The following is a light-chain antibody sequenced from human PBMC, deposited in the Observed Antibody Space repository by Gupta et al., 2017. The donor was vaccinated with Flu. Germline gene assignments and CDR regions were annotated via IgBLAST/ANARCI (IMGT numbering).Light chain of an antibody. V-gene: IGLV3-25*03. Sequence: ALPKQYVYWYQRKPGQAPMLVMSKDTERPTGISGQFAGSSSGTTVTLTIIGVHAEDEADDDCQSLDASSRNPSVVFGGGTKLTVL. J-gene: IGLJ2*01. CDR1: ALPKQY. CDR2: KDT. CDR3: QSLDASSRNPSVV.